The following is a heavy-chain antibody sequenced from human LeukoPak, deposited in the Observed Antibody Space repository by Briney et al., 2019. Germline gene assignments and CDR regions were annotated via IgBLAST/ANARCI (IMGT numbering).Heavy chain of an antibody. CDR2: IRYDGSNK. CDR3: ARAEEQWENAVDY. J-gene: IGHJ4*02. CDR1: GFTFSSYG. V-gene: IGHV3-30*02. D-gene: IGHD6-19*01. Sequence: GGSLRLSCAASGFTFSSYGMHWVRQAPGKGLEWVAFIRYDGSNKYYADSVKGRFTISRDNSKNTLYLQMNSLRSEDTAVYYCARAEEQWENAVDYWGQGTLVTVSS.